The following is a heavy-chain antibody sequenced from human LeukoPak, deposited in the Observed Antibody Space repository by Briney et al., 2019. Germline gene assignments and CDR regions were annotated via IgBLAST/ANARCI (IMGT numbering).Heavy chain of an antibody. J-gene: IGHJ4*02. CDR2: INWNGGST. D-gene: IGHD3-22*01. V-gene: IGHV3-20*04. CDR1: GFTFDDYG. Sequence: GGSLRLSCAASGFTFDDYGMSWVRQAPGKGLEWVSGINWNGGSTGYADSVKGRFTISRDNAKNSLYLQMNSLRAEDTALYYCARDGGYYYDSRGYSVFDYWGQGTLVTVSS. CDR3: ARDGGYYYDSRGYSVFDY.